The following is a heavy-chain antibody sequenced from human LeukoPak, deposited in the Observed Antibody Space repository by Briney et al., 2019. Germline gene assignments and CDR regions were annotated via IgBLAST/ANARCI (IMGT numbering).Heavy chain of an antibody. V-gene: IGHV4-38-2*02. J-gene: IGHJ4*02. CDR2: ISHGGST. D-gene: IGHD2-2*01. Sequence: SETLSLTCTVSGGSISSGYYWGWIRQPPGKGLEWIGSISHGGSTHYNASLKSRVTISLETSKNQFSLNLKSVTAAETAVYYCARQADVPSAIGYFDYWGQGTLVTVSS. CDR3: ARQADVPSAIGYFDY. CDR1: GGSISSGYY.